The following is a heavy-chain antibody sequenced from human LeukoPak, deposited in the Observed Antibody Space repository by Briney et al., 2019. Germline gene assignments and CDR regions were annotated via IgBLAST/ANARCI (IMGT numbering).Heavy chain of an antibody. V-gene: IGHV4-31*03. J-gene: IGHJ4*02. Sequence: SQTLSLTCTVSGGSISSGGYYWSWIRQHPGKGLEWIGYIYYSGSTYYNPSLKSRVTISVDTSKNQFSPKLSSVTAADTAVYYCARGDKLTMVRGVPRTYFDHWGQGTLVTVSS. D-gene: IGHD3-10*01. CDR1: GGSISSGGYY. CDR2: IYYSGST. CDR3: ARGDKLTMVRGVPRTYFDH.